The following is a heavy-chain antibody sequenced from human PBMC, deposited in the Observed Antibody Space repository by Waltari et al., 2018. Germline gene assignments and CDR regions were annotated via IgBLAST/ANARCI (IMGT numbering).Heavy chain of an antibody. Sequence: QVQLQESGPGLVKPSETLSLTCTVSGGSISSYYWSWIRQPPGKGLEWIGYIYYSGSTNCTPAPKSRVTISVDTSKNQFSRKLSSVTAADTAVYYCARLRFLEWLPDYWGQGTLVTVSS. CDR2: IYYSGST. J-gene: IGHJ4*02. CDR1: GGSISSYY. D-gene: IGHD3-3*01. CDR3: ARLRFLEWLPDY. V-gene: IGHV4-59*01.